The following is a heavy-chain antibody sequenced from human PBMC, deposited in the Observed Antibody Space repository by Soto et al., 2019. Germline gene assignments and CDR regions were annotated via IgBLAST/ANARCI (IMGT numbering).Heavy chain of an antibody. D-gene: IGHD2-15*01. V-gene: IGHV3-7*03. J-gene: IGHJ4*02. Sequence: SGGSLRLSCAASGFSFNSYWMTWARQVPGRGLEWLAKINQDGSEKNYVDSVRGRFTISRDNAKTSLYLRMDNLRAEDTGVYFCGRLSRGASGGTFWGQGTLVTVSS. CDR1: GFSFNSYW. CDR2: INQDGSEK. CDR3: GRLSRGASGGTF.